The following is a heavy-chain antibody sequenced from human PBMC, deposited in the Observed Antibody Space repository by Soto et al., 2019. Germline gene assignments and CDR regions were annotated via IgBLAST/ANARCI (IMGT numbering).Heavy chain of an antibody. CDR2: IYYSGST. J-gene: IGHJ6*02. CDR1: GGYISSYY. CDR3: ARAHVGATSDYYYYGMDV. Sequence: SETLSLTCPVSGGYISSYYLSWIRQPPGKGLEWIGYIYYSGSTNYNPSLKSRVTISVDTSKNQFPLKLSSVTAADTAVYYCARAHVGATSDYYYYGMDVWGQGTTVTVSS. D-gene: IGHD1-26*01. V-gene: IGHV4-59*01.